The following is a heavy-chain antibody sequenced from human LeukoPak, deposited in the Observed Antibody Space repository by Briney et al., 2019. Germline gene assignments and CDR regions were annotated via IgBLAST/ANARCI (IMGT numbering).Heavy chain of an antibody. D-gene: IGHD5-18*01. V-gene: IGHV3-15*01. CDR2: LKSKIDGGTT. Sequence: GRSLRLSCTASGFTFGDYAMSWVRQAPGKGLEWVGRLKSKIDGGTTDYAAPVRGRFTISRDDSKNTLYLQMNSLKIEDTAVYYCTAERGYSYYYWGQGTLVTVSS. CDR1: GFTFGDYA. J-gene: IGHJ4*02. CDR3: TAERGYSYYY.